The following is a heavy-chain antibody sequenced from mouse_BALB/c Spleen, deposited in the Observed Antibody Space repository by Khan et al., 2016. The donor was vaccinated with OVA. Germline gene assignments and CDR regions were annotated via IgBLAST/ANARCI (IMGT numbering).Heavy chain of an antibody. CDR2: INPSSGGT. CDR1: GYTFTSYY. D-gene: IGHD2-2*01. CDR3: TRSGYGSFAY. V-gene: IGHV1S81*02. Sequence: QVQLQQSGAELVKPGASVRLSCKASGYTFTSYYLYWVKQRPGQGLEWIGDINPSSGGTNFNEKFKSKATLTVDKSSSTAYIQFNSLTSEDAAVYYCTRSGYGSFAYWGQGTLVTVSA. J-gene: IGHJ3*01.